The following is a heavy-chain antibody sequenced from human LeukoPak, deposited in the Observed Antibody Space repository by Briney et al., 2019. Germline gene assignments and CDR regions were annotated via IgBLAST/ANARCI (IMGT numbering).Heavy chain of an antibody. Sequence: GGSLRLSCAASGFTFSSYAMSWVRQAPGKGLERVSAISGSGGKTYYADSVQGRFTISRDNSKDTLYLLMNSLRAEDTAVYYCAKQTAAAGTGYWGQGTLVTVSS. V-gene: IGHV3-23*01. CDR3: AKQTAAAGTGY. CDR1: GFTFSSYA. CDR2: ISGSGGKT. D-gene: IGHD6-13*01. J-gene: IGHJ4*02.